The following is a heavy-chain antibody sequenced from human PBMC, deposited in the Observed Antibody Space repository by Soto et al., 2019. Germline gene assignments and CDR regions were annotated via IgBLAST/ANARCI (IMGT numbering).Heavy chain of an antibody. CDR3: ARSMGGVPAAIDYYYYGMDV. D-gene: IGHD2-2*01. CDR2: IHSSGSTI. Sequence: GVSLRLSCAVSGIPFCDYYMSWSSPAPAEGLECVAHIHSSGSTIYYADSVKGRFTISRDNAKNSLYLQMNSLRAEDTAVYYCARSMGGVPAAIDYYYYGMDVWGQGTTVTVSS. V-gene: IGHV3-11*01. CDR1: GIPFCDYY. J-gene: IGHJ6*02.